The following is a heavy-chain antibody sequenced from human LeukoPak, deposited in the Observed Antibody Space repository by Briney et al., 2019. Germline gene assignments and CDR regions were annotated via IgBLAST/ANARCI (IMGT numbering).Heavy chain of an antibody. CDR3: AKGQDAIYLPLDL. V-gene: IGHV3-23*01. CDR2: ISGSGDYT. J-gene: IGHJ2*01. CDR1: GFNFKYYA. D-gene: IGHD4/OR15-4a*01. Sequence: GGSLRLSCAASGFNFKYYAMTWIRQAPGKGLEWVSSISGSGDYTYYADSVKGRFTISRDNSKDTLYLQVNSLRAEDMAVFYCAKGQDAIYLPLDLWGRGTLVTVSS.